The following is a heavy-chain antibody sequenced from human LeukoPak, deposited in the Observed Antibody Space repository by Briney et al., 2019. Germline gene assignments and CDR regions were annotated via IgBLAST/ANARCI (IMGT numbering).Heavy chain of an antibody. CDR2: ISYDGSNK. CDR3: AKVLSRLTDYYYYGMDV. J-gene: IGHJ6*02. V-gene: IGHV3-30*18. D-gene: IGHD6-19*01. Sequence: PGRSLRLSCAASGFTFSSYGMHWVRQAPGKGLEWVAVISYDGSNKYYADSVKGRLTISRDNSKNTLYLQMNSLRAEDTAVYYCAKVLSRLTDYYYYGMDVWGQGTTVTVSS. CDR1: GFTFSSYG.